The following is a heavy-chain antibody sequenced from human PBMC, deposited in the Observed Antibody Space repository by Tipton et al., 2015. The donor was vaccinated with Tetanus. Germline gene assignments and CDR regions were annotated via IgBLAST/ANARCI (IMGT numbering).Heavy chain of an antibody. V-gene: IGHV4-59*01. CDR3: AREVPAAGHFDS. CDR2: VYYNGNT. D-gene: IGHD2-2*01. Sequence: TLSLTCTVSGGSISGYYWTWMRQPPGKGLEWIGYVYYNGNTHYNPALKSRFTISVDTSKNQFSLKLSSVTAADKAIYYCAREVPAAGHFDSWGQGTLVTVSS. J-gene: IGHJ4*02. CDR1: GGSISGYY.